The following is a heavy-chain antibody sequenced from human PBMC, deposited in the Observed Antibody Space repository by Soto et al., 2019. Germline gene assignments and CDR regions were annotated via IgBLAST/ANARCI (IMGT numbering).Heavy chain of an antibody. CDR3: ARALDYDFWGGRNWFDP. J-gene: IGHJ5*02. V-gene: IGHV4-59*01. Sequence: QVQLQQSGPGLLKPSETLSLTCSVSGGSITDNYWTWIRQSPGKGLEWVGYIYYTGITNYNPSLKRRVTISLDRSKIQFSLKLDSVTAADTAVYYCARALDYDFWGGRNWFDPWGQGTLVTVSS. CDR1: GGSITDNY. D-gene: IGHD3-3*01. CDR2: IYYTGIT.